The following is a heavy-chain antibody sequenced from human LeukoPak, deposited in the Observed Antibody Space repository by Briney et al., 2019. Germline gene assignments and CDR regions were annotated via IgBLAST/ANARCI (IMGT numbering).Heavy chain of an antibody. CDR1: GGSFSGYY. Sequence: PSETLFLTCAVFGGSFSGYYWRWIRQPPGKGLEWIGEINHSGSTNYNPSLKSRVTISVGTSKNQFSLKLSSVTAADTAVYYCAREGKKAHYYGSGSYYNRAFDYWGQGTLVTVPS. V-gene: IGHV4-34*01. J-gene: IGHJ4*02. D-gene: IGHD3-10*01. CDR3: AREGKKAHYYGSGSYYNRAFDY. CDR2: INHSGST.